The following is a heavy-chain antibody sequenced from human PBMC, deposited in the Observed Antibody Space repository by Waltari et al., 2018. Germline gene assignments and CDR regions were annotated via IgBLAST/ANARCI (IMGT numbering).Heavy chain of an antibody. Sequence: QVQLQESGPGLVKPSETLSLTCSVSGGYISTFYWNWTRQPAGKGLEWIGRSHASGTTNSTPSLNRRVTMSVDTSKNQFSLQLRYVTASYTAVYYCAREDHGDFHLRYFDVWGRGIPVTVSS. CDR1: GGYISTFY. CDR3: AREDHGDFHLRYFDV. J-gene: IGHJ2*01. D-gene: IGHD2-21*02. CDR2: SHASGTT. V-gene: IGHV4-4*07.